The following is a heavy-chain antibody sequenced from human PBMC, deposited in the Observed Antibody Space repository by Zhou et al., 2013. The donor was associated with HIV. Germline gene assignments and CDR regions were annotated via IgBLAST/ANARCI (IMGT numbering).Heavy chain of an antibody. CDR3: ARGEGRITIGRTVPFHFYYMDV. Sequence: QGLLVQSGSEVKRPGSSVNVSCKASGDTFTSHSISWVRQTPGQGLEWMGAVMAVFEWVIHTPKFKDRVTITSDKSTATVYMRLTGLTSEDSGIYFCARGEGRITIGRTVPFHFYYMDVWGKGTTVTVSS. CDR1: GDTFTSHS. CDR2: VMAVFEWV. J-gene: IGHJ6*03. V-gene: IGHV1-69*14. D-gene: IGHD1-1*01.